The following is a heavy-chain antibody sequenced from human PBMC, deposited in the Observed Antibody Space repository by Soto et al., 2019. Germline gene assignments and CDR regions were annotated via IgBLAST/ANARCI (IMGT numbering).Heavy chain of an antibody. D-gene: IGHD3-16*01. CDR2: INPSGGST. J-gene: IGHJ4*02. CDR3: ARGRLRTKLYYFDY. Sequence: ASVKVSCKASGGTFSSYAISWVRQAPGQGLEWMGIINPSGGSTSYAQKFQGRVTMTRDTSTSTVYMELSSLRSEDTAVYYCARGRLRTKLYYFDYWGQGTLVTSPQ. CDR1: GGTFSSYA. V-gene: IGHV1-46*03.